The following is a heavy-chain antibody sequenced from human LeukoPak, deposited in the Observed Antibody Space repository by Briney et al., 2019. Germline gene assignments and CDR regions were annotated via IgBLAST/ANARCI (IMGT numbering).Heavy chain of an antibody. CDR3: TRGDGSGYYYPRVDY. CDR1: GFTFSSNA. Sequence: GESLRLSCAVSGFTFSSNAMSWVRQVPGKGLEWVSAISGSGADTYYTDSVKGRFTVSRDNSKNTVYLQMNSLRAEDTAVYYCTRGDGSGYYYPRVDYWGQGTLVTVSS. D-gene: IGHD3-22*01. CDR2: ISGSGADT. J-gene: IGHJ4*02. V-gene: IGHV3-23*01.